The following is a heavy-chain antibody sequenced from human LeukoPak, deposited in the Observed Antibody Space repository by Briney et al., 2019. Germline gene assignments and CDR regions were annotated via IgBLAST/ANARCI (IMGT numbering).Heavy chain of an antibody. CDR2: IYYSGST. J-gene: IGHJ4*02. Sequence: SETLSLTCTVFNGPISRSGYFWGWIRQPPGKGLEWIGNIYYSGSTYYSPSLKSRLTLSAHTYKHPLSLKLSSVIAADTGVFFFESVITSWSGYFGYWGQGTLVTVSS. CDR3: ESVITSWSGYFGY. V-gene: IGHV4-39*07. CDR1: NGPISRSGYF. D-gene: IGHD2-2*01.